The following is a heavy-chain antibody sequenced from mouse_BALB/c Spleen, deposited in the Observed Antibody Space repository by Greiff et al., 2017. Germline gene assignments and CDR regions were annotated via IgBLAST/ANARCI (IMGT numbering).Heavy chain of an antibody. D-gene: IGHD1-1*01. Sequence: VQLQQSGAELVRPGALVKLSCKASGFNIKDYYMHWVKQRPEQGLEWIGWIDPENGNTIYDPKFQGKASITADTSSNTAYLQLSSLTSEDTAVYYCARRFSITTVVATDYWGQGTTLTVSS. J-gene: IGHJ2*01. CDR2: IDPENGNT. V-gene: IGHV14-1*02. CDR3: ARRFSITTVVATDY. CDR1: GFNIKDYY.